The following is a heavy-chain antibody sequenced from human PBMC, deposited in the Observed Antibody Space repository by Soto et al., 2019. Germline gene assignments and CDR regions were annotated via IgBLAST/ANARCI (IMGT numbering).Heavy chain of an antibody. V-gene: IGHV1-69*13. D-gene: IGHD5-12*01. CDR1: GGTFSNYA. Sequence: ASVKVSCKASGGTFSNYAITWVRQAPGQGLEWLGRIIPIFGSVTFAQKFQGRITLTADESTTTVYMELSSLRSDDTAVYYCAKDGGKDGYIGNWFAPWGQGAQVTVSS. J-gene: IGHJ5*02. CDR3: AKDGGKDGYIGNWFAP. CDR2: IIPIFGSV.